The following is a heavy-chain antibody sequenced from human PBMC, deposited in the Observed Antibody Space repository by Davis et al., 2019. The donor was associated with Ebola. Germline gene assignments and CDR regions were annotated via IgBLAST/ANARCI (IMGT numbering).Heavy chain of an antibody. J-gene: IGHJ6*02. CDR2: IKQDRSEK. CDR3: ASTLVRGHPLRMGLPPNYGMDV. CDR1: GFTFSSYW. D-gene: IGHD3-10*01. Sequence: PGGSLRLSCAASGFTFSSYWMSWVRQAPGKGLEWVANIKQDRSEKYYVDSVKGRFTISRDNAKNSLYLQMNSLRAEDTAVYYCASTLVRGHPLRMGLPPNYGMDVWGQGTTVTVSS. V-gene: IGHV3-7*03.